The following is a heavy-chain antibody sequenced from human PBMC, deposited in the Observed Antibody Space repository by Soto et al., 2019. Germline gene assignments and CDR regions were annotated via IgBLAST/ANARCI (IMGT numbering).Heavy chain of an antibody. J-gene: IGHJ6*02. CDR3: AKQTMVRGVFPLMDV. Sequence: QVQLVESGGGVVQPGRSLRLSCAASGFTFSSYGMHWVRRAPGKGLEWVAVISYDGSNKYYADSVKGRFTISRDNSKNTLYLQMNSLRAEDTAVYYCAKQTMVRGVFPLMDVWGQGTTVTVSS. V-gene: IGHV3-30*18. CDR2: ISYDGSNK. CDR1: GFTFSSYG. D-gene: IGHD3-10*01.